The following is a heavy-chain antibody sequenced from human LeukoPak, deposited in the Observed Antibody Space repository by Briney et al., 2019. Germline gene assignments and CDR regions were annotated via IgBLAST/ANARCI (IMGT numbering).Heavy chain of an antibody. CDR2: ISGSDGST. Sequence: PGGTLRLSCAASGFTFSSYGMSWVRQAPGKGLERVSAISGSDGSTYYADSVKGRFTISRDNSKNTLYLQMNSLRAEDTAVYYCAKDASYSSSWYSGVYWFDPWGQGTLVTVSS. J-gene: IGHJ5*02. CDR1: GFTFSSYG. CDR3: AKDASYSSSWYSGVYWFDP. V-gene: IGHV3-23*01. D-gene: IGHD6-13*01.